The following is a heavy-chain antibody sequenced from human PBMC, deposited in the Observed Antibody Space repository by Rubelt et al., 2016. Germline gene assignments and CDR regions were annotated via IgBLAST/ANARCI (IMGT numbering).Heavy chain of an antibody. V-gene: IGHV1-18*01. Sequence: QVQLVQSGAEVKKPGASVKVSCKASGYTFTSYGISWVRQAPGQGLEWMGWISAYNGNTNYAQKLQGRVTSTTDTSTSTAYMELRSLRSDDTAVYYCARIPAFGQQLVRLFFSDYWGQGTLVTVSS. CDR3: ARIPAFGQQLVRLFFSDY. CDR2: ISAYNGNT. CDR1: GYTFTSYG. J-gene: IGHJ4*02. D-gene: IGHD6-13*01.